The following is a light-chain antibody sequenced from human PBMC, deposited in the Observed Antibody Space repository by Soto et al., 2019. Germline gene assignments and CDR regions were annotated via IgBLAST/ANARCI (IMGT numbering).Light chain of an antibody. CDR1: QSVSSN. CDR2: GAS. CDR3: QQYNNWPPKQYT. V-gene: IGKV3-15*01. J-gene: IGKJ2*01. Sequence: EIGMTQSPATLSVSPGERATLSCRASQSVSSNLAWYQHKPGQAPRLLIYGASTRATGIPARFSASGSGTEFSLTISSLQSEDFAVYYCQQYNNWPPKQYTFGQGTKLEIK.